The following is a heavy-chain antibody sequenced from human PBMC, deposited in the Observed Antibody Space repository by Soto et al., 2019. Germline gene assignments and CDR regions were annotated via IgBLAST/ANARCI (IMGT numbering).Heavy chain of an antibody. CDR2: IIPIFGTA. CDR3: ARDHTYYYDSSGYYPYYFDY. J-gene: IGHJ4*02. V-gene: IGHV1-69*13. CDR1: GGTFSSYA. Sequence: SVKVSCKASGGTFSSYAISWVRQAPGQGLEWMGGIIPIFGTANYAQKFQGRVTITADESTSTAYMELSSLRSEDTAVYYCARDHTYYYDSSGYYPYYFDYWGQGTLVTVSS. D-gene: IGHD3-22*01.